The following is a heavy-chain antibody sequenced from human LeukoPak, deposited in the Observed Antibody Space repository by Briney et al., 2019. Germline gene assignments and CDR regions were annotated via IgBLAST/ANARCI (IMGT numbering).Heavy chain of an antibody. Sequence: ASVKVSCKASGYTFTGYYMHWVRQAPGQGLEWMGWINPNSGGTNYAQKFQGRVTMTRDTPISTAYMELSRLRSDDTAVYYCARDSGSYFPSFDYWGQGTLVTVSS. J-gene: IGHJ4*02. CDR2: INPNSGGT. V-gene: IGHV1-2*02. CDR3: ARDSGSYFPSFDY. D-gene: IGHD1-26*01. CDR1: GYTFTGYY.